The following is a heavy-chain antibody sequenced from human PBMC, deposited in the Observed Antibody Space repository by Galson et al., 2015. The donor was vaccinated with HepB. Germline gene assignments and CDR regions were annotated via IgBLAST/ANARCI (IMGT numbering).Heavy chain of an antibody. V-gene: IGHV5-51*01. CDR3: ATERLTRGYSYGPDY. CDR1: GYSFTSYW. D-gene: IGHD5-18*01. J-gene: IGHJ4*02. CDR2: IYPSDSDT. Sequence: QSGAEVKKPGESLKISCKGSGYSFTSYWIGWVRQMPGKGLEWMGMIYPSDSDTRYSPSFQGQVTISADKSISTAYLQWSSLKASDTAVYYCATERLTRGYSYGPDYWGQGTLVTVSS.